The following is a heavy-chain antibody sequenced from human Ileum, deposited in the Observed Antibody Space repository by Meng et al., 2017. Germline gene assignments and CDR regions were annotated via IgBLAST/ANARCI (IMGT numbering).Heavy chain of an antibody. CDR2: ISYDGSHK. D-gene: IGHD6-19*01. CDR1: GFIFTTYA. J-gene: IGHJ4*02. CDR3: ARDLGNSGWLNDY. V-gene: IGHV3-30*01. Sequence: GESLMISCAASGFIFTTYAMHWVRQAPGKGLEWLAAISYDGSHKYYADSVKGRFTISRDNSKDTLFLQINSLRTDDTALYYCARDLGNSGWLNDYWGQGTLVTVSS.